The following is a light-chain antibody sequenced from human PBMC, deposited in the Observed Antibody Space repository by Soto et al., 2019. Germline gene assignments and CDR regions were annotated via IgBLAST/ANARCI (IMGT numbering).Light chain of an antibody. CDR2: GAS. J-gene: IGKJ1*01. V-gene: IGKV1-39*01. Sequence: DIQMTQSPSSLSASVGDRVTITCRASQSISSYLYWYQQKPGKAPKLLIYGASSLHSGVPSRFGGSGSGTDFTLTISSLQPEDFATYFCQQSYSIPRTLGPGTKVNI. CDR1: QSISSY. CDR3: QQSYSIPRT.